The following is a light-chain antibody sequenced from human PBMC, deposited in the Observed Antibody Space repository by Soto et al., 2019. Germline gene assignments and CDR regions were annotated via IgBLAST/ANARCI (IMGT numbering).Light chain of an antibody. CDR3: QKYNSAPWT. V-gene: IGKV1-27*01. Sequence: DIQMTQSPSSLSASVGDRVTITCRASQGIGTYLAWYQQKPGKVPKLLIYAASTLQSGVPSRFSGSGSGTDCTLTISSLQPEDVATYYCQKYNSAPWTFGQGTKVEIK. CDR2: AAS. CDR1: QGIGTY. J-gene: IGKJ1*01.